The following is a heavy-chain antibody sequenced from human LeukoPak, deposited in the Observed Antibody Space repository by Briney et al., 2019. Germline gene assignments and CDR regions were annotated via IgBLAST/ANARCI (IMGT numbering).Heavy chain of an antibody. CDR3: ARDGPRYYDFWSGYSYFDY. V-gene: IGHV3-30-3*01. CDR2: ISYDGGNK. Sequence: GSLRLSCAASGFTFSSYDMSWVRQAPGKGLEWVAVISYDGGNKCYADSVKGRFTISRDNSKNTLYLQMNSLRAEDTAVYYCARDGPRYYDFWSGYSYFDYWGQGTLVTVSS. D-gene: IGHD3-3*01. J-gene: IGHJ4*02. CDR1: GFTFSSYD.